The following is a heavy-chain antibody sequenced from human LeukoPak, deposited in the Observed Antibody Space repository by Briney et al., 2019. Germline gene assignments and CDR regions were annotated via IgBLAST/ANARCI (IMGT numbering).Heavy chain of an antibody. CDR2: MSSSSSYI. CDR1: GLSFGSYS. D-gene: IGHD3-3*01. Sequence: GGPLRLSCVASGLSFGSYSMSWVRQAPGKGLEWVSSMSSSSSYISYADSVKGRFTISRENTKNSLFLQLNSLRDEDTAVYYCATGPIFGVIYYVDVWGKGTTVTVSS. J-gene: IGHJ6*03. CDR3: ATGPIFGVIYYVDV. V-gene: IGHV3-21*06.